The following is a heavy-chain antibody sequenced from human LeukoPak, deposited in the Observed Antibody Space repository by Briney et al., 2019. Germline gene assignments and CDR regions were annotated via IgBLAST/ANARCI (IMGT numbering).Heavy chain of an antibody. CDR2: IRQDGSER. CDR1: GFIFIHFW. D-gene: IGHD3-3*01. J-gene: IGHJ6*03. CDR3: ARQNLYYDFWSGYSRDYYYMDV. V-gene: IGHV3-7*01. Sequence: GGSLRLSCEASGFIFIHFWMSWVRQAPGKGLEWVASIRQDGSERYYVDSVKGRFNISKDNAKNSLYLQVNSLRVEDTAIYYCARQNLYYDFWSGYSRDYYYMDVWGKGTTVTVSS.